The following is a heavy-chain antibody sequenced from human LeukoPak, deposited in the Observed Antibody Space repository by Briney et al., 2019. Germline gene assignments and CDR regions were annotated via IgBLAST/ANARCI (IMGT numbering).Heavy chain of an antibody. CDR2: IIPILGIA. D-gene: IGHD2-21*01. V-gene: IGHV1-69*04. CDR3: ARDALAYCGGDCFLYYFDY. Sequence: ASVKVSCKASGGTFSSYTISWVRQAPGQGLEWMGRIIPILGIANYAQKFQGRVTITADKSTSTAYMELSSLRSEDTAVYYCARDALAYCGGDCFLYYFDYWGQGTLVTVSS. J-gene: IGHJ4*02. CDR1: GGTFSSYT.